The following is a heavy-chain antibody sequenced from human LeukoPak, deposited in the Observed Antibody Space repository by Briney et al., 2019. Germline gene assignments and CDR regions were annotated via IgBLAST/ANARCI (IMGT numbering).Heavy chain of an antibody. Sequence: NWVRQHPGKGLEWIGYIYYTGSTYYNPSLKSRVTISVDTSKNQFSLNLSSVTAADTAVYYCARRDCSSTSCPFDYWGQGALVTVSS. J-gene: IGHJ4*02. CDR2: IYYTGST. D-gene: IGHD2-2*01. CDR3: ARRDCSSTSCPFDY. V-gene: IGHV4-31*02.